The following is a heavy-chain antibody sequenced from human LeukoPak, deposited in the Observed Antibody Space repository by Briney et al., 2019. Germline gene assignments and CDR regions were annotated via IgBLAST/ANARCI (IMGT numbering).Heavy chain of an antibody. J-gene: IGHJ4*02. V-gene: IGHV3-11*01. Sequence: GGSLRLSCAAAGFTFDDYFMGWVRQAPGKGLEWVSYITNSGYTMYYADSVRGRFTVAKDNAKNSLYLHMSGLRAEDTAVYYCARSQARIAAAVYYFDYWGQGTPVTVSS. CDR3: ARSQARIAAAVYYFDY. CDR1: GFTFDDYF. D-gene: IGHD6-13*01. CDR2: ITNSGYTM.